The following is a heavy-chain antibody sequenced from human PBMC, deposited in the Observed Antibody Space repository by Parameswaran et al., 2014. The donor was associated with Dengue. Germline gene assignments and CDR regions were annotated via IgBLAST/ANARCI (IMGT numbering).Heavy chain of an antibody. D-gene: IGHD1-26*01. Sequence: VRQMPGKGLEWVSYISSSSYTNYADSVKGRFTISRDNAKNSLYLQMNSLRAEDTAVYYCARRERYYYMDVWGKGTTVTVSS. CDR2: ISSSSYT. V-gene: IGHV3-11*03. J-gene: IGHJ6*03. CDR3: ARRERYYYMDV.